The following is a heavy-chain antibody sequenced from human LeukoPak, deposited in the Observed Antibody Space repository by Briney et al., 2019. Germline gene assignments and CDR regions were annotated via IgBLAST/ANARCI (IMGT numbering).Heavy chain of an antibody. V-gene: IGHV1-46*01. CDR2: INPSGGST. CDR3: ARDNPVGLQWLVPHDAFDI. D-gene: IGHD6-19*01. CDR1: GYTFTSYY. Sequence: ASVKVSCKASGYTFTSYYMHWVRQAPGQGLEWMGIINPSGGSTSYAQKFQGRVTMTRDTSTSTVYMELSSLRSEDTAVYYCARDNPVGLQWLVPHDAFDIWGQGTMVTVSS. J-gene: IGHJ3*02.